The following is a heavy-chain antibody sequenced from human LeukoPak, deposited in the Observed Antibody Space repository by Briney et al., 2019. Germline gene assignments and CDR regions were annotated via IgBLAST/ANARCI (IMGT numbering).Heavy chain of an antibody. J-gene: IGHJ3*02. D-gene: IGHD3-22*01. CDR2: IRSKAYGGTT. CDR1: GFTFGDYV. CDR3: TRRYNYDSSGYYYARDAFDI. V-gene: IGHV3-49*04. Sequence: SGGSLRLSCTASGFTFGDYVMSWVRQAPGKGLEWVGFIRSKAYGGTTKNAASVKGRFTISRDDSRSIAYLQMNSLKTEDTAVYYCTRRYNYDSSGYYYARDAFDIWGQGTMVTVSS.